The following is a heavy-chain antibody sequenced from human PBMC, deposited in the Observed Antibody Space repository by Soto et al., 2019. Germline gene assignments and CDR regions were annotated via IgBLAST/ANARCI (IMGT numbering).Heavy chain of an antibody. CDR2: IYYSGST. Sequence: SETLSLTCTVSGGSISSGGYYWSWIRQHPGKGLEWIGYIYYSGSTYYNPSLKSRVTISVDTSKNQFSLKLSSVTAADTAVYYCARADTAMVKNAFDIWGQGTMVTVSS. CDR3: ARADTAMVKNAFDI. CDR1: GGSISSGGYY. V-gene: IGHV4-31*03. J-gene: IGHJ3*02. D-gene: IGHD5-18*01.